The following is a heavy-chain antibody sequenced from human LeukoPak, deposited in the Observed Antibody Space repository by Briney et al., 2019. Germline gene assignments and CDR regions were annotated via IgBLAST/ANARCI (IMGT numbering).Heavy chain of an antibody. J-gene: IGHJ4*02. V-gene: IGHV3-30*02. D-gene: IGHD6-19*01. CDR1: GFMFSTYD. CDR3: AKSEQWLVVYFDF. Sequence: GGSLRLSCTASGFMFSTYDVHWVRQAPGKGLEWVAFIRYNGSDKYHADSVKGRFTISRDNSKNTLYLQMNSLRAEDTAVYYCAKSEQWLVVYFDFWGQGTLVTVSS. CDR2: IRYNGSDK.